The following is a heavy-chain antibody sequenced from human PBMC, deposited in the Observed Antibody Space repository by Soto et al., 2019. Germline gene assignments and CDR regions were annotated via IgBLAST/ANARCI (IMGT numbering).Heavy chain of an antibody. D-gene: IGHD7-27*01. J-gene: IGHJ6*02. V-gene: IGHV4-59*08. CDR2: IYYRGNT. CDR3: ARHSKKTGDFDYYYGMDV. Sequence: QVQVKESGPGLVKPSETLSLTCSVFGGSMSPYYWSWIRQSPGKGLEWIANIYYRGNTNYNPSLESRVTISIDTSKNQCSLKLNSLTAADTAVYYCARHSKKTGDFDYYYGMDVWGQGTTVTVSS. CDR1: GGSMSPYY.